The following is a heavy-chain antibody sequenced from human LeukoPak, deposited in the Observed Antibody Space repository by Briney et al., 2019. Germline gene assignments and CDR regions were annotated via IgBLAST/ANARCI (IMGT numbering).Heavy chain of an antibody. J-gene: IGHJ4*02. CDR2: LRKDATYS. CDR3: ASGGLTRGTLDY. D-gene: IGHD3-16*01. CDR1: GFPFSSYG. V-gene: IGHV3-30*02. Sequence: GGSLRLSCAASGFPFSSYGMYWVRQTPDKGLQWVAYLRKDATYSNYADSVRGRLTISRDNSKNTLDLQMSSLRVEDTAVYYCASGGLTRGTLDYWGQGTLVTVSS.